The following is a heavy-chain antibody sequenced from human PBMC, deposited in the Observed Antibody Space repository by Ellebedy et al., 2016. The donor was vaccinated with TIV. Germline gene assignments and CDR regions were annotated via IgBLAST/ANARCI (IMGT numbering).Heavy chain of an antibody. D-gene: IGHD6-25*01. CDR3: ARSRLGGGHWYFDF. J-gene: IGHJ2*01. Sequence: ASVKVSCXGSGYTFTRYGMCWVRQAPGQGLEWMGWIAVYNGHTKYAQKFQDRVVMTTETAMSTVYMELRSLRSDDTAVYYCARSRLGGGHWYFDFWGRGTLVTVSS. CDR2: IAVYNGHT. CDR1: GYTFTRYG. V-gene: IGHV1-18*01.